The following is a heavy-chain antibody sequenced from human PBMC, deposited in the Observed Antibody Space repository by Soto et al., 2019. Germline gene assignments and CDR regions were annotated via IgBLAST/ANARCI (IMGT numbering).Heavy chain of an antibody. CDR2: IYHSGST. Sequence: QLQLQESGSGLVKPSQTLSLTCAVSGGSISSGGYSWSWIRQPPGKGLEWIGYIYHSGSTYYNPSLKSLVTISVDRSKNQFSLKLSSVTAADTAVYYCARGALGYCSGGSCYSNDFDYLGQGTLVTVSS. D-gene: IGHD2-15*01. J-gene: IGHJ4*02. CDR3: ARGALGYCSGGSCYSNDFDY. V-gene: IGHV4-30-2*01. CDR1: GGSISSGGYS.